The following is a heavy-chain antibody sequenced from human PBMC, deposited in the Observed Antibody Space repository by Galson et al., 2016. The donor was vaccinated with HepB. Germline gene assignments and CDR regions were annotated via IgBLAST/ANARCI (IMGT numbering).Heavy chain of an antibody. J-gene: IGHJ6*02. V-gene: IGHV3-48*02. CDR2: ISSSTSTI. CDR3: ARDADVLRYFDWYETHYYGMDV. Sequence: SLRLSCAASGVTFSSYSMNWVRQAPGKGLEWVSYISSSTSTIYYADSVKGRFTISRDNARNSLYLQMNSLRDEDTAVYYYARDADVLRYFDWYETHYYGMDVWGQGTTVTVSS. D-gene: IGHD3-9*01. CDR1: GVTFSSYS.